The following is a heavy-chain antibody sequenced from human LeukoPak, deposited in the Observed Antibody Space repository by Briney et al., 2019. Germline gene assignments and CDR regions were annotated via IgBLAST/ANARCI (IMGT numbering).Heavy chain of an antibody. D-gene: IGHD4-17*01. Sequence: AGGSLRLSCAASGFTFSSYSMNWVRQAPGKGLEWVSSISSSSSYIYYADSVKGRFTISRDTAKNSLYLQMNSLRDEDTGVYYCARGVYGEYERDYWGQGTLATVSS. CDR2: ISSSSSYI. CDR3: ARGVYGEYERDY. CDR1: GFTFSSYS. V-gene: IGHV3-21*01. J-gene: IGHJ4*02.